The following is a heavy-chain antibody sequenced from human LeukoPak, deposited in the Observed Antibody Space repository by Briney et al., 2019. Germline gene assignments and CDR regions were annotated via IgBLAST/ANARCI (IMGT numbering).Heavy chain of an antibody. V-gene: IGHV3-11*01. Sequence: GGSLRLSCAASGFTFSDYYMSWLRQAPGKGLEWVSYICDSGRTIYYADSVEGRFTISRDNAKNSVYLQMNNLGAEDTAVYYCARDRLGDYDHSGYYDKWGQGTLVTVSS. CDR2: ICDSGRTI. CDR3: ARDRLGDYDHSGYYDK. D-gene: IGHD3-22*01. CDR1: GFTFSDYY. J-gene: IGHJ4*02.